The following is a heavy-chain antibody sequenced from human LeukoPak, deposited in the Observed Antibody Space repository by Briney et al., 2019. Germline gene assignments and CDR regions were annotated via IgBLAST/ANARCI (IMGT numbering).Heavy chain of an antibody. V-gene: IGHV3-23*01. CDR3: AKSLGGGWFLFGS. CDR2: VSGGGTNT. Sequence: GGSLRLSCAASGFAFSTYVMTWVRQAPGEGLEWVSGVSGGGTNTYYRDSVKGRFTISRENSRNTLYLQMNSLRVEDTAVYYCAKSLGGGWFLFGSWGQGALVTVSS. D-gene: IGHD6-19*01. CDR1: GFAFSTYV. J-gene: IGHJ4*02.